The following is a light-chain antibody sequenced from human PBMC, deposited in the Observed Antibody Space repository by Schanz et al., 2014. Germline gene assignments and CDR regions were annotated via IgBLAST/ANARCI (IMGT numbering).Light chain of an antibody. CDR2: DVS. CDR1: SSDVGGYNY. V-gene: IGLV2-14*03. Sequence: QSVLTQPASVSGSPGQSITISCTGTSSDVGGYNYVSWYQHHPGKAPKLMIYDVSNRPSGVSNRFSGSKSGNTASLTISGLQAEDEADYYCSSYTSSTTLVFGGGPKLTVL. J-gene: IGLJ3*02. CDR3: SSYTSSTTLV.